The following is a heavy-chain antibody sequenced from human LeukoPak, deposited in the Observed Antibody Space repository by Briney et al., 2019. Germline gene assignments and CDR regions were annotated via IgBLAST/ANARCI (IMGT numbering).Heavy chain of an antibody. Sequence: GGSLGLSCAASDFTVNSNSMNWVRQAPGKGLEWVSVIYRGGNTYYADSVKGRFIIFRDSSKNTLYLQMDSLRADDTAVYYCARDIDYWGQGTLVAVS. CDR1: DFTVNSNS. V-gene: IGHV3-66*01. J-gene: IGHJ4*02. CDR3: ARDIDY. CDR2: IYRGGNT.